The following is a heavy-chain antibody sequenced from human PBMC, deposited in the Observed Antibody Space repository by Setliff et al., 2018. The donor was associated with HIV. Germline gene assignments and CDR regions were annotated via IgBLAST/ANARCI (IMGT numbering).Heavy chain of an antibody. CDR1: GHTFTSYY. Sequence: GASVKVSCKASGHTFTSYYMHWVRQTPGQGLEWMGIINPSGGSTSYAQKFQGRVTMTRDTSTSTVYMELSSLRSEDTAVYYCARTYYNFWSGDYYYYGMDVWGQGTTVTVSS. CDR2: INPSGGST. CDR3: ARTYYNFWSGDYYYYGMDV. D-gene: IGHD3-3*01. V-gene: IGHV1-46*01. J-gene: IGHJ6*02.